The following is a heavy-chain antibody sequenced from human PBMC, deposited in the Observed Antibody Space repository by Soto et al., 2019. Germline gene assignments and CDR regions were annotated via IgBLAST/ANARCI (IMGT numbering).Heavy chain of an antibody. V-gene: IGHV3-74*01. D-gene: IGHD2-8*02. CDR2: ISVDVTTT. CDR3: IRDHTGPDDH. Sequence: VQLVESGGGLVQPGGSLRLSCAASGFTFSNYWMHWVRQAPGKGLVWVSRISVDVTTTTYADSVKGRFTISRDNAKRTLYLQMNSLRAEDTAVYYCIRDHTGPDDHWGQGTLVTVSS. CDR1: GFTFSNYW. J-gene: IGHJ4*02.